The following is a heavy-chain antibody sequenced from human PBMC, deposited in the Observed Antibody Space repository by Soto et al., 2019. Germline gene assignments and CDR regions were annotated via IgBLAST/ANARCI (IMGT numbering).Heavy chain of an antibody. V-gene: IGHV3-7*04. CDR2: MNQDGSEK. J-gene: IGHJ4*02. CDR1: GFTFNRYW. CDR3: ARAGELWFGESYFDY. D-gene: IGHD3-10*01. Sequence: EVQLVESRGGMVQPGGSLRLSCAVSGFTFNRYWMTWVRQAPGKGLEWVANMNQDGSEKYYVDSVKGRFTISRDNAKNSLYLQMSSLRVEDTAVYYCARAGELWFGESYFDYGGQGTLVTVSS.